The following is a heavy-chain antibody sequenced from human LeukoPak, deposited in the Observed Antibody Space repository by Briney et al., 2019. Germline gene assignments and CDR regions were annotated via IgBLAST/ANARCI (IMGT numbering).Heavy chain of an antibody. CDR1: GFTLSDYY. Sequence: GGSLRLSCAASGFTLSDYYMSWIRQAPGKGLEWVSYISAGGSTIYYADSVKGRFTVSRDNAKNSLYLQMNSLRVEDTAVYYCANYYGSGQTRNWFDPWGQGTQVTVSS. CDR2: ISAGGSTI. V-gene: IGHV3-11*01. J-gene: IGHJ5*02. D-gene: IGHD3-10*01. CDR3: ANYYGSGQTRNWFDP.